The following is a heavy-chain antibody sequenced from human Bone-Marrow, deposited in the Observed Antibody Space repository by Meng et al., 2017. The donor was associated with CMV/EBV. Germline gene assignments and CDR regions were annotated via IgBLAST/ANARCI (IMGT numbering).Heavy chain of an antibody. Sequence: SETLSPTSTVSGRSISSSSYYWGWTRHPPGKGLEWSGSIYFRVSTYYNPTLKSRVTITVDTSKNQFSLTVSSVTAADTAVYYCARDRWIQLWSEDYYSYAMDVWGPGTTVTVSS. CDR3: ARDRWIQLWSEDYYSYAMDV. CDR1: GRSISSSSYY. D-gene: IGHD5-18*01. CDR2: IYFRVST. V-gene: IGHV4-39*07. J-gene: IGHJ6*02.